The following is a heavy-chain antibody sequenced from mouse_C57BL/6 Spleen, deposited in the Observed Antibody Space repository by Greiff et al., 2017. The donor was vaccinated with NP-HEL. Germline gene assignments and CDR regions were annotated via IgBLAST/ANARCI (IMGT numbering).Heavy chain of an antibody. CDR3: ARAGLSYGSSFFDY. Sequence: VQLQQSGAELVKPGASVKISCKASGYAFSSYWMNWVKQRPGKGLEWIGQIYPGDGDTNYNGKFKGKATLTADKSSSTAYMQLSSLTSEDSAVYFCARAGLSYGSSFFDYWGKGTTLTVSS. J-gene: IGHJ2*01. V-gene: IGHV1-80*01. CDR2: IYPGDGDT. CDR1: GYAFSSYW. D-gene: IGHD1-1*01.